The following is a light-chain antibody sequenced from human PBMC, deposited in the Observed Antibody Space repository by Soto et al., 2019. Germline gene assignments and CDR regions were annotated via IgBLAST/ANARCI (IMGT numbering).Light chain of an antibody. CDR3: QQYYSTPLT. V-gene: IGKV4-1*01. CDR2: WAS. J-gene: IGKJ4*01. Sequence: DIVMTQSPDSLAVSLGARATINCKSSQSVLYSSNNKNCLAWYQQKPGQPPKLLIYWASTRESGVPDRFSGSGSGPDFTLTISSLQAEDVAVYYCQQYYSTPLTFGGGTRVEIK. CDR1: QSVLYSSNNKNC.